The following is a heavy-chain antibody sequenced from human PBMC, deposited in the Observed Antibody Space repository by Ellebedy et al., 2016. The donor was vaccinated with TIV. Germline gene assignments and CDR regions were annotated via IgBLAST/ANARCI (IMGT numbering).Heavy chain of an antibody. CDR1: GFTFSSYA. V-gene: IGHV3-23*01. Sequence: GESLKISCAASGFTFSSYAMSWVRQAPGKGLEWVSAISGSGGSTYYADSVKGRFTISRDNSKNTLYLQMNSLRAEDTAVYFCVYYDSTPLGDFDYWGQGTLVTVSS. D-gene: IGHD3-22*01. CDR3: VYYDSTPLGDFDY. CDR2: ISGSGGST. J-gene: IGHJ4*02.